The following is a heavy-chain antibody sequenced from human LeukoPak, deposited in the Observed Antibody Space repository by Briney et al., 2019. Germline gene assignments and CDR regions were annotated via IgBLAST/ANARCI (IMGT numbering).Heavy chain of an antibody. Sequence: GGSLRLSCTVSGFTVSSNSMSWVRQAPGKGLEWVSFIYSDNTHYSDYVKGRFTISRDNSKNTLYLQMNSLRAEDTAVYYCARGPSGYHNTGGQGTLVTVSS. V-gene: IGHV3-53*01. CDR3: ARGPSGYHNT. J-gene: IGHJ4*02. CDR2: IYSDNT. CDR1: GFTVSSNS. D-gene: IGHD5-12*01.